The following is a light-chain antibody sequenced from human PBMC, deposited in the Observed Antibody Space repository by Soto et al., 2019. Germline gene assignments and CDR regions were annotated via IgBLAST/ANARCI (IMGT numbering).Light chain of an antibody. CDR1: SSDVGGYNF. Sequence: QSALTQPASVSGSPGQSITISCTGTSSDVGGYNFVSWYQQHPDKAPKLMIYDVTNRPSGVSNRFSGSKSGNTASLTISGFQAEDEADYYCSSYTSISTYVFGTGTKLTVL. CDR2: DVT. J-gene: IGLJ1*01. CDR3: SSYTSISTYV. V-gene: IGLV2-14*01.